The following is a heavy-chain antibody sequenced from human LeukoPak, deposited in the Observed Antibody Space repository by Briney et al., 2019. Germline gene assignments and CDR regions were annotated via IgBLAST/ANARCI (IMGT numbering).Heavy chain of an antibody. J-gene: IGHJ4*02. CDR3: ARSRGLGAFDY. Sequence: GGSLRLSCAASGFTFSSYEMNWVRQAPGKGLEWVSYISSSGSTIYYADSVKGRFTISRDNAKNSLYLQMNSLRAEDTAVYYCARSRGLGAFDYWGQGTLVTVSS. CDR1: GFTFSSYE. CDR2: ISSSGSTI. V-gene: IGHV3-48*03. D-gene: IGHD3-16*01.